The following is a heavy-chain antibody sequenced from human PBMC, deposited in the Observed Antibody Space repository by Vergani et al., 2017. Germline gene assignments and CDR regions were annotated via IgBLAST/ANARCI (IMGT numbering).Heavy chain of an antibody. CDR2: INSDGSST. J-gene: IGHJ4*02. Sequence: EVQLVESGGGLVQPGGSLRLSCAASGFTFSSYWMHWVRQAPGKGLVWVSRINSDGSSTSYADSVKGRFTISRDNAKNTLYLQMNNLRAEDTGVYYCAKDNVPGYYDSSGYCDYWGQGTLVTVSS. D-gene: IGHD3-22*01. CDR1: GFTFSSYW. V-gene: IGHV3-74*01. CDR3: AKDNVPGYYDSSGYCDY.